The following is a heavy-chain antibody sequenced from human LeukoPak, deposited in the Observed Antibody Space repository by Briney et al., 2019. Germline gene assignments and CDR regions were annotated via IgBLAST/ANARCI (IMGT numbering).Heavy chain of an antibody. Sequence: GGSLRLSCAASGFTFSSYAMSWVRQAPGKGLEWVSSISSSSYIYYADSVKGRFTISRDNAKNSLYLQMNSLRAEDTAVYYCARDRGSSSDFDYWGQGTLVTVSS. CDR2: ISSSSYI. J-gene: IGHJ4*02. CDR3: ARDRGSSSDFDY. CDR1: GFTFSSYA. V-gene: IGHV3-21*01. D-gene: IGHD6-13*01.